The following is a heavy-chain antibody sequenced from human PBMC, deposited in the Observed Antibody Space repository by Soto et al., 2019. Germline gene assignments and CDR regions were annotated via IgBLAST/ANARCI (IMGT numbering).Heavy chain of an antibody. J-gene: IGHJ4*02. Sequence: SETLSLTCTVSGGSISSYYWSWIRQPPGKGLEWIGYIYYSGSTNYNPSLKSRVTISVDTSKNQFSLKLSSVTAADTAVYYCASGYYDFWSPPGEAIYYFDYWGQGTLVTVSS. CDR1: GGSISSYY. CDR2: IYYSGST. D-gene: IGHD3-3*01. V-gene: IGHV4-59*08. CDR3: ASGYYDFWSPPGEAIYYFDY.